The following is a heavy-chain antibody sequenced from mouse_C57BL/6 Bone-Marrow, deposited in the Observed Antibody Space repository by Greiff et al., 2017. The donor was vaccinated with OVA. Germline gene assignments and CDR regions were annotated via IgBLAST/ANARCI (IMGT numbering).Heavy chain of an antibody. CDR3: TRSAYYSNPLYAMDY. CDR2: IDPETGGT. Sequence: QVQLKQSGAELVRPGASVTLSCKASGYTFTDYEMHWVKQTPVHGLEWIGAIDPETGGTAYNQKFKGKAILTADKSSSTAYMELRSLTSEDSAVYYRTRSAYYSNPLYAMDYWGQGTSVTVSS. J-gene: IGHJ4*01. V-gene: IGHV1-15*01. CDR1: GYTFTDYE. D-gene: IGHD2-5*01.